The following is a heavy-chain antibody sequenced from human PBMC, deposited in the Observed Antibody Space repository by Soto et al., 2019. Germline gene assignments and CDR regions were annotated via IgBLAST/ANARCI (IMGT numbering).Heavy chain of an antibody. J-gene: IGHJ4*02. CDR1: GGTFSRSA. CDR2: IIPVFGTA. Sequence: QVHLVQSGAEVKKPGSWVKVSCKASGGTFSRSAISWVRQAPGQGLEWMGVIIPVFGTANYTQKFQDRVTITADESTTTAYMELYRLRSEDTAVYYCASDDPAYCTNGEYVLGILNYWGQGTQVTVS. D-gene: IGHD2-8*01. V-gene: IGHV1-69*01. CDR3: ASDDPAYCTNGEYVLGILNY.